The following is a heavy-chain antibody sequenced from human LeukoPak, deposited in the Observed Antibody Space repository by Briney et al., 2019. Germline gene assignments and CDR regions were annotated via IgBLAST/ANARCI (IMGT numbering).Heavy chain of an antibody. J-gene: IGHJ4*02. V-gene: IGHV4-59*08. CDR3: ARRQSSSWYFDS. CDR1: GGSISSYY. D-gene: IGHD6-13*01. CDR2: IYYSGST. Sequence: SETLSLTCTVSGGSISSYYWSWIRQPPGKGLEWIGYIYYSGSTNYNPSLKSRVTISVDTSKNQFSLKLSSVTAADTAVYYCARRQSSSWYFDSWGQGTLVTVSS.